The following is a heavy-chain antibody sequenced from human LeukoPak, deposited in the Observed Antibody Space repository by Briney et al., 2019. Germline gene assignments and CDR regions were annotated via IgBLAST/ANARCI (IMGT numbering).Heavy chain of an antibody. Sequence: PSETLSLTCRVSGGSISNYYWTCIRQPPGKGLEWIGYIYHSGNPNYNPSLKSRVTISLDTSKIQLSLKLASVTAADTAVYYCARCSRGTSVGMDVWGQGTTVSVSS. J-gene: IGHJ6*02. D-gene: IGHD1-1*01. CDR2: IYHSGNP. CDR3: ARCSRGTSVGMDV. V-gene: IGHV4-59*08. CDR1: GGSISNYY.